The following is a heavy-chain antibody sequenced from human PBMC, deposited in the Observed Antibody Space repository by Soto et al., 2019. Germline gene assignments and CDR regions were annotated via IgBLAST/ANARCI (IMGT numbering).Heavy chain of an antibody. J-gene: IGHJ6*02. CDR2: IYYSGST. CDR3: ARAVTDGKTYYYYGMDV. D-gene: IGHD1-26*01. Sequence: QVQLQESGPGLVKPSQTLSLTCTVSGGSISSGDYYWSWIRQPPGKGLEWIGYIYYSGSTYYNPYLKSRVTISVDTSKNQFSLKLSSVTAADTAVYYCARAVTDGKTYYYYGMDVWGQGTTVTVSS. V-gene: IGHV4-30-4*01. CDR1: GGSISSGDYY.